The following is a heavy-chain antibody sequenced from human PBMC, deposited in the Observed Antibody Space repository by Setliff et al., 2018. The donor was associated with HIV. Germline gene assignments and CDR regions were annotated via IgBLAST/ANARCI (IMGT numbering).Heavy chain of an antibody. J-gene: IGHJ6*02. D-gene: IGHD3-10*01. CDR1: GYTFSQYG. V-gene: IGHV1-18*01. CDR3: AREGVREPPSNTLYYGMDV. Sequence: ASVKVSCKSSGYTFSQYGISWVRQAPGQGLEWMGWISTYNGQRNYAQKVQGRVTFTTDTSTSTAYMELRSLRSDDAAVYYCAREGVREPPSNTLYYGMDVWGQGTTITVSS. CDR2: ISTYNGQR.